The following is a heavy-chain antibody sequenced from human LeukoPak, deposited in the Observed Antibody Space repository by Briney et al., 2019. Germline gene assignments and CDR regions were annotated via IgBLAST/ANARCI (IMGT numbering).Heavy chain of an antibody. CDR3: ARGHSSSSDYYYYYMDV. CDR1: GGTFSSYA. V-gene: IGHV1-69*05. Sequence: SVKVSCKASGGTFSSYAISWVRQAPGQGLEWMGGIIPTFGTANYAQKFQGRVTITTDESMSTAYMELSSLRSEDTAVYYCARGHSSSSDYYYYYMDVWGKGTTVTVSS. J-gene: IGHJ6*03. CDR2: IIPTFGTA. D-gene: IGHD6-6*01.